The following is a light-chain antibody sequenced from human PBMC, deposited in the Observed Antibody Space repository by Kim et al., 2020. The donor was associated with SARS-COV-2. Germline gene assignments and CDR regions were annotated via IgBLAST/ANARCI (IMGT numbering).Light chain of an antibody. V-gene: IGKV3-15*01. Sequence: EIVMTQSPATLSVSPGERATLSCRASQSVRSNLAWYQQKPGQAPRLLINGASTRATGIPARFSGSGSGTEFTLTISSLQSEDFAVYYCQQYNYWPRTFGQGTKVDIK. J-gene: IGKJ1*01. CDR1: QSVRSN. CDR3: QQYNYWPRT. CDR2: GAS.